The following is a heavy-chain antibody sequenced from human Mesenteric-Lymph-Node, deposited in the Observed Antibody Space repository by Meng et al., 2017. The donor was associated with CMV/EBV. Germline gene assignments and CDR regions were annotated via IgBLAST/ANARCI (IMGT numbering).Heavy chain of an antibody. CDR2: KYYSGST. CDR1: GGSISSYY. J-gene: IGHJ6*02. CDR3: ARALRYSSSWPLGYYYYGMDV. Sequence: GSLRLSCTVSGGSISSYYWSWIRQPPGKGLEWIGYKYYSGSTNYNPSLKSRVTILVDTAKSQFSLKLSSVTAADTAVYYCARALRYSSSWPLGYYYYGMDVWGQGTTVTVSS. D-gene: IGHD6-13*01. V-gene: IGHV4-59*01.